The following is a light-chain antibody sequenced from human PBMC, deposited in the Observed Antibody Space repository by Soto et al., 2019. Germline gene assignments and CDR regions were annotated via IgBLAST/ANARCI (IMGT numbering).Light chain of an antibody. CDR2: SNN. V-gene: IGLV1-47*02. J-gene: IGLJ2*01. CDR3: AAWDDSLSGRI. Sequence: QSVLTQPPSASGTPGQRVTISCSGTSSNIGPNYVSWYQQFPRTAPKLLIFSNNQRPSGVPDRFSGSKSGTSASLAVSGLRPEDEADYYCAAWDDSLSGRIFGGGTKVTVL. CDR1: SSNIGPNY.